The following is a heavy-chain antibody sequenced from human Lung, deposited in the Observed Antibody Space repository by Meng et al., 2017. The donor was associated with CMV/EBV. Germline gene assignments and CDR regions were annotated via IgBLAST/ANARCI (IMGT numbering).Heavy chain of an antibody. Sequence: CTVSGGSISSGDYYWSWIRQPPGKGLEWIGYIYYSGSTYYNPSLKSRVTISVDTSKNQFSLKLSSVTAAGTAVYYCARGNWNDAFVLDYWGQGXLVTVSS. D-gene: IGHD1-1*01. CDR1: GGSISSGDYY. V-gene: IGHV4-30-4*08. CDR2: IYYSGST. J-gene: IGHJ4*02. CDR3: ARGNWNDAFVLDY.